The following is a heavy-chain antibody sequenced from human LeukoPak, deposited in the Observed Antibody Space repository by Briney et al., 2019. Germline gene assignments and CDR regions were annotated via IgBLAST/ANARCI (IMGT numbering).Heavy chain of an antibody. Sequence: PGGSLRLSCAASGFTFSGYSMNWVRQAPGKGLEWVSSISSSSSYIYYADSVKGRFTISRDNAKNSLYLQMNSLGAEDTAVYYCARHVVVPAESYYMDVWGKGTTVTVSS. CDR3: ARHVVVPAESYYMDV. J-gene: IGHJ6*03. CDR1: GFTFSGYS. D-gene: IGHD2-2*01. V-gene: IGHV3-21*01. CDR2: ISSSSSYI.